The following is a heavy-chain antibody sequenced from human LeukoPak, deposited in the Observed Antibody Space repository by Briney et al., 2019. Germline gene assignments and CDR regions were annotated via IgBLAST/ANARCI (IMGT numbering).Heavy chain of an antibody. CDR3: ARSIGYSSGWYAY. D-gene: IGHD6-19*01. V-gene: IGHV3-7*01. CDR1: GFTFSNYW. Sequence: PGGSLSLSCAASGFTFSNYWMSWVRQAPGKGLEWVANIKEDGSEKYYVDSVKGRFTISRDNARNSLYLQMNSLRAEDTAVYYCARSIGYSSGWYAYWGQGTLVTVSS. J-gene: IGHJ4*02. CDR2: IKEDGSEK.